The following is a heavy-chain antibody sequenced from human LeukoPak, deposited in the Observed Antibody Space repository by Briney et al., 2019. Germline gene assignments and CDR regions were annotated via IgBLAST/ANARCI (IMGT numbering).Heavy chain of an antibody. J-gene: IGHJ4*02. CDR2: ISSSSSYI. V-gene: IGHV3-21*04. CDR1: GFTFSSYS. D-gene: IGHD3-22*01. Sequence: GGSLRLSCAASGFTFSSYSMNWVRQAPGKGLEWVSSISSSSSYIYYADSVKGRFTISRDNSKNTLYLQMNSLRAEDTAVYYCAKVASDSSGYSLIDYWGQGTLVTVSS. CDR3: AKVASDSSGYSLIDY.